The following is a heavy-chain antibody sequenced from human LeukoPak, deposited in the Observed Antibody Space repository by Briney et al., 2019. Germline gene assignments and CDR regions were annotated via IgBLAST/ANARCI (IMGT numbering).Heavy chain of an antibody. V-gene: IGHV4-59*08. CDR2: IYYSGST. D-gene: IGHD3-22*01. J-gene: IGHJ4*02. CDR1: GGSISSYY. Sequence: SETLSLTCTVSGGSISSYYWSWIRQPPGKGLEWIGYIYYSGSTNYNPSLKSRVTISVDTSKNQFSLKLSSVTAADTAVYYCARHVRYYDSSGYYGFDYWGQGTLVTVSS. CDR3: ARHVRYYDSSGYYGFDY.